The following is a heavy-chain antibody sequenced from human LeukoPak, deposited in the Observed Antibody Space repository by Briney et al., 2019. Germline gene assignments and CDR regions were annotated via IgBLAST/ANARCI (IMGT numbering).Heavy chain of an antibody. Sequence: HPGGSLRLSCAASGFTFSSYAMSWVRQAPGKGLVWVSRINSDGSSTSYADSVKGRFTISRDNAKNTLYLQMNSLRAEDTAVYYCARVPNEVWGHFYYYYYGMDVWGQGTTVTVSS. J-gene: IGHJ6*02. D-gene: IGHD1-1*01. V-gene: IGHV3-74*01. CDR1: GFTFSSYA. CDR3: ARVPNEVWGHFYYYYYGMDV. CDR2: INSDGSST.